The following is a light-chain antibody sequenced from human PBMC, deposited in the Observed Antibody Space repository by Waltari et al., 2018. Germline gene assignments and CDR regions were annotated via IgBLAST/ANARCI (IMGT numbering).Light chain of an antibody. CDR1: QRLTKNY. Sequence: VLTQSPGTLSLSPGERATLSCRASQRLTKNYLAWYQQKPGQAPRLLIYGASSRAAGIPDRFSGSGSGTDFTLTISRLEPEDFAVNYCQQYGSSIMYTFGQGTKLEIK. V-gene: IGKV3-20*01. CDR2: GAS. CDR3: QQYGSSIMYT. J-gene: IGKJ2*01.